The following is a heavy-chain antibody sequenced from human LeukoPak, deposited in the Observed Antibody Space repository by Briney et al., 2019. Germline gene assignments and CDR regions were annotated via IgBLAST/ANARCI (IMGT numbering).Heavy chain of an antibody. CDR1: GFTFSSYW. Sequence: GGSLRLSCAVSGFTFSSYWMNWVRQAPGKGLEWVANIKQDGSEIYYVDSVKGRFTISRDNAKNSLYLQMNSLRAEDSAVYYCVRAMDVWGQGTTVTVSS. CDR3: VRAMDV. CDR2: IKQDGSEI. J-gene: IGHJ6*02. V-gene: IGHV3-7*03.